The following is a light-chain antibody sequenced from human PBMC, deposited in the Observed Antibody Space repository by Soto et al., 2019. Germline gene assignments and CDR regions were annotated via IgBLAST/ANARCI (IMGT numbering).Light chain of an antibody. J-gene: IGLJ1*01. CDR3: QSYDSSLSGYV. CDR1: SSNLVAPYD. CDR2: GNN. Sequence: QSALTQPPSVSGAPGQTVILSCSGSSSNLVAPYDVNWFRQLPGTVPRLLIYGNNNRPSGVPDRFSGSKSGTSASLAITGLQAEDEADYYCQSYDSSLSGYVFGTGTKVTVL. V-gene: IGLV1-40*01.